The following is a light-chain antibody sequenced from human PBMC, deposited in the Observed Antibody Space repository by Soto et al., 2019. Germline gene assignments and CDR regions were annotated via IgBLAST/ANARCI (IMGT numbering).Light chain of an antibody. J-gene: IGLJ2*01. CDR2: EVT. CDR1: SSDVGSHNF. CDR3: CSYAGTTTWV. V-gene: IGLV2-23*02. Sequence: QSALTQPASVSGSPGQSITISCTGTSSDVGSHNFVSWYQQRPGKAPKLMIFEVTKRPSGVSSRFSASKSGNTASLPISGVQAEDEADYYGCSYAGTTTWVFGGGTKVTVL.